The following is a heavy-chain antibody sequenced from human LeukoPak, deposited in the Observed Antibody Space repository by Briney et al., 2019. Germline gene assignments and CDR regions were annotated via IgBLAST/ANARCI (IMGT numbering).Heavy chain of an antibody. CDR1: GGSVSSGGYY. D-gene: IGHD6-13*01. V-gene: IGHV4-61*02. CDR2: IYITGHT. J-gene: IGHJ4*02. Sequence: PSETLSLTCGGSGGSVSSGGYYWSCVRPPAGKGLEWIGGIYITGHTTYNPTRKTRNTISLDTSENQFSLKLSSVTAADTAVYYYARLGEQQRTGYFDYWGQGTLVTVSS. CDR3: ARLGEQQRTGYFDY.